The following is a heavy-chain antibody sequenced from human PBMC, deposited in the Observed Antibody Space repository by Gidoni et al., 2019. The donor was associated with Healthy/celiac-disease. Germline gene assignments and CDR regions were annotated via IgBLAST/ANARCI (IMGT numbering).Heavy chain of an antibody. V-gene: IGHV4-39*01. CDR2: IYYSGST. CDR1: GGSISSSSYY. J-gene: IGHJ4*02. CDR3: ARPLLYNWNTDGGYYFDY. Sequence: QLQLQESGPGLVKPSETLSLTCTVSGGSISSSSYYWGWIRQPPGKGLEWIGSIYYSGSTYYNPSLKSRVTISVDTSKNQFSLKLSSVTAADTAVYYCARPLLYNWNTDGGYYFDYWGQGTLVTVSS. D-gene: IGHD1-20*01.